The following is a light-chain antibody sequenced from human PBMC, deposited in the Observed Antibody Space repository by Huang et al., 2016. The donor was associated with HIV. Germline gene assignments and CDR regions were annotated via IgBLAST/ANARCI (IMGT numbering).Light chain of an antibody. Sequence: EIVLTQSPAILSLSPGERATLSCRASQSVNSYLAWYQQIPGQAPRLLIYDTSIRATGIPARFSGSRSGTDFTLTISILEPEDFAVYYCQQRSDWPPFTFGPGTKVDIK. CDR3: QQRSDWPPFT. V-gene: IGKV3-11*01. CDR1: QSVNSY. CDR2: DTS. J-gene: IGKJ3*01.